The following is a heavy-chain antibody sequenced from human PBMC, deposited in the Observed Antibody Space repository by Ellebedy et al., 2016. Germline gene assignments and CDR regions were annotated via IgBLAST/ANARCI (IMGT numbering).Heavy chain of an antibody. D-gene: IGHD3-3*01. J-gene: IGHJ5*02. CDR1: GFTFSSYW. CDR2: INTDGSST. CDR3: VRDYFFGFDP. V-gene: IGHV3-74*01. Sequence: GESLKISXAASGFTFSSYWMHWVRQVPGKGLVWVSRINTDGSSTSYADSVKGRFTISRDNAKNTVYLQMNSLRAEDTAVYHCVRDYFFGFDPWGQGTLVTVSS.